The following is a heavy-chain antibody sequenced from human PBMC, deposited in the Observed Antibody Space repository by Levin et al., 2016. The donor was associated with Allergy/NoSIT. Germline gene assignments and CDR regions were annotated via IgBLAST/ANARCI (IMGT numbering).Heavy chain of an antibody. V-gene: IGHV3-13*01. J-gene: IGHJ4*02. Sequence: GGSLRLSCVASGFTFSSFDMHWVRQAPAKGLEWVAGIGAAGDTYYPGSVKGRFIISRENAKNSLYLQMNSLRAGDTAVYYCARGRRSEILTGYMGLDHWGQGTLVTVSS. D-gene: IGHD3-9*01. CDR1: GFTFSSFD. CDR3: ARGRRSEILTGYMGLDH. CDR2: IGAAGDT.